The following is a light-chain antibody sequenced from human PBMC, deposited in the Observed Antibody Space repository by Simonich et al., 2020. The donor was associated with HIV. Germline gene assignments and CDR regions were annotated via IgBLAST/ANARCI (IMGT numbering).Light chain of an antibody. J-gene: IGKJ4*01. CDR2: SAS. Sequence: DIQMTQSPSSLSASVGDRVTITCRASQSISTYLNWYQRKPGTAPKLLIYSASSLQGGVSSRFSGSGSGTDFTLTISSLQPEDFATYYCQQSYSTPGTFGGGTRVEIK. CDR1: QSISTY. V-gene: IGKV1-39*01. CDR3: QQSYSTPGT.